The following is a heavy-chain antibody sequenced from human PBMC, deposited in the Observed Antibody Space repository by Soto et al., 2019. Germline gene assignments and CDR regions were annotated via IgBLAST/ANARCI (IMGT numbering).Heavy chain of an antibody. J-gene: IGHJ5*02. D-gene: IGHD6-6*01. CDR1: GYTFTSYG. Sequence: ASVKVSCKASGYTFTSYGISWVRQAPGQGLEWMGWICAYNGNTNYAQKLQGRVTMTTDTSTSTAYMELRSLRSDDTAVYYCARDGGEILAARNWFDPWGQGTLVTVSS. V-gene: IGHV1-18*01. CDR3: ARDGGEILAARNWFDP. CDR2: ICAYNGNT.